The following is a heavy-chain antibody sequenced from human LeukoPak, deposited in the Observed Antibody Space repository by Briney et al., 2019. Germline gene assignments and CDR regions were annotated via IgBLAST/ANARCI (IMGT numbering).Heavy chain of an antibody. CDR2: IDWDDDK. Sequence: SGPTLVNPTQTLTLTCTFSGFSLSTRGMCVSWIRQPPGKALEWLSRIDWDDDKYYSTSLKTRLTISKDTSKNQVVLTMTIMDPVDTATYYCARIRTTTVTTYDYWGQGTLVTVSS. CDR1: GFSLSTRGMC. CDR3: ARIRTTTVTTYDY. D-gene: IGHD4-17*01. V-gene: IGHV2-70*11. J-gene: IGHJ4*02.